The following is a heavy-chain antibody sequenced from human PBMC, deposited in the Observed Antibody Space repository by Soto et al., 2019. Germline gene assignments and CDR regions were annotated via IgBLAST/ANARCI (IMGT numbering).Heavy chain of an antibody. D-gene: IGHD6-13*01. V-gene: IGHV1-24*01. CDR2: FDPEDGET. CDR3: ATDTFEQQLGNGMDV. J-gene: IGHJ6*02. CDR1: GYTLTDLS. Sequence: ASVQVSCKVSGYTLTDLSMHGVRQAPGKGLEWMGGFDPEDGETIYAQKFQGRVTMTEDTSTDTAYMELSSLRSEDTAVYYCATDTFEQQLGNGMDVWGQGTTVTVSS.